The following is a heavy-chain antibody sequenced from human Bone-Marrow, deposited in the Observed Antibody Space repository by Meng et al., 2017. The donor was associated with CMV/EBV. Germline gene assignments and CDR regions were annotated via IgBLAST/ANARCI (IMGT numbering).Heavy chain of an antibody. CDR1: GSTFSNYY. V-gene: IGHV3-11*01. J-gene: IGHJ4*02. D-gene: IGHD5-12*01. CDR2: VTSGGETN. CDR3: ARDVHSSGYDFDY. Sequence: CAASGSTFSNYYMRLIHQPPGEGLEWLSYVTSGGETNYYAPSLTGRFTISRDNVKNSLYLQMNSLRAEDTAVYCARDVHSSGYDFDYWGQGTLVTVSS.